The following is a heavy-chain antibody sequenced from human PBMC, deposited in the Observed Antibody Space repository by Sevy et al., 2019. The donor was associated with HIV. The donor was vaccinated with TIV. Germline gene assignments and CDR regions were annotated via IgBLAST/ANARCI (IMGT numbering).Heavy chain of an antibody. CDR2: IYRGGST. J-gene: IGHJ3*02. D-gene: IGHD2-15*01. V-gene: IGHV3-53*01. CDR3: ARGYCSGGSCYGAFDI. CDR1: GFTVSSNY. Sequence: GGSLRLSCAASGFTVSSNYMSWVRQAPGKGLEWVSVIYRGGSTYYADSVKGRFTISRDNSKNTLYLQMNSLRAEDTAVYYCARGYCSGGSCYGAFDIWDQGTMVTVSS.